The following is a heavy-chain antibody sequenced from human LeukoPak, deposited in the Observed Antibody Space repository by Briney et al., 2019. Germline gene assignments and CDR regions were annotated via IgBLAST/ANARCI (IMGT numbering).Heavy chain of an antibody. CDR1: GFTFSTYW. Sequence: GGSLRLSCAASGFTFSTYWMTWVRQAPGRGLEWAANIKPDGTETSYVDSVRGRFIISRDNAKNSLYLQMNSLRAEDTAVYYCARWVTTSYNGMDGWGQGTTVTVS. V-gene: IGHV3-7*05. J-gene: IGHJ6*02. CDR3: ARWVTTSYNGMDG. D-gene: IGHD4-17*01. CDR2: IKPDGTET.